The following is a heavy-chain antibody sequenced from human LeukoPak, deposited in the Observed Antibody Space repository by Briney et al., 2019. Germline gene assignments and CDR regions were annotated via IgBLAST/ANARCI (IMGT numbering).Heavy chain of an antibody. CDR1: GYTFTSYG. V-gene: IGHV1-69*13. J-gene: IGHJ3*02. CDR3: ARLADTDAFDI. D-gene: IGHD6-25*01. Sequence: GASVKVSCKASGYTFTSYGISWVRQAPGQGLEWMGGIIPIFGTANYAQKFQGRVTITADESTSTAYMELSSLRSEDTAVYYCARLADTDAFDIWGQGTMVTVSS. CDR2: IIPIFGTA.